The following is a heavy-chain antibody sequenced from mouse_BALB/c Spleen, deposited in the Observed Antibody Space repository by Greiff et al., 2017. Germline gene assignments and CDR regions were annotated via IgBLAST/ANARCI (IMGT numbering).Heavy chain of an antibody. V-gene: IGHV1S137*01. CDR3: ARDYYYGSSYRWYVDD. D-gene: IGHD1-1*01. Sequence: QVQLQQSGAELVRPGVSVKISCKGSGYTFTDYAMHWVKQSHAKSLEWIGVISTYYGDASYNQKFKGKATMTVDKSSSTAYMELARLTSEDSAIYYCARDYYYGSSYRWYVDDWGAGTTVTVSA. CDR1: GYTFTDYA. CDR2: ISTYYGDA. J-gene: IGHJ1*01.